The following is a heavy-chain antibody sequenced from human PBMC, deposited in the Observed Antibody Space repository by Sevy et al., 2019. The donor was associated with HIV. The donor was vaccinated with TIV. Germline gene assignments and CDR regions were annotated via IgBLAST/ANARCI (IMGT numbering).Heavy chain of an antibody. D-gene: IGHD6-13*01. J-gene: IGHJ4*02. Sequence: GGSLRLSCAASGFTFSTYGMHWVRQAPGKGLEWVAFIRYDGSNKYYPDSVKGRFTISRDNSKNTLYLQMNSLRPEDTAVYYCAKDPDRSSSWYDYWGQGTLVIVSS. CDR1: GFTFSTYG. CDR3: AKDPDRSSSWYDY. V-gene: IGHV3-30*02. CDR2: IRYDGSNK.